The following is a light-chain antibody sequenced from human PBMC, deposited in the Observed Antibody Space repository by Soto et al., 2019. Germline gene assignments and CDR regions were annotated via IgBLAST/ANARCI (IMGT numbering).Light chain of an antibody. Sequence: QSALTQPPSASGSPGQSVTISCTGTSSDVGGYNYVSWYQQHPGKAPKLMIYEVNKRPSGVPDRFSGSKSGNTASLTVSGLQVEDEADYYCSSYAGSNNLGVFGGGTKVTVL. J-gene: IGLJ3*02. CDR2: EVN. V-gene: IGLV2-8*01. CDR3: SSYAGSNNLGV. CDR1: SSDVGGYNY.